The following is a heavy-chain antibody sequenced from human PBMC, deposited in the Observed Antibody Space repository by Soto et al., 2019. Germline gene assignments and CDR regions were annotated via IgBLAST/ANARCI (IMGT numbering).Heavy chain of an antibody. D-gene: IGHD3-22*01. CDR3: ARDHTDSRGYSYS. V-gene: IGHV3-33*01. Sequence: GGSLRISCEASGFNFSSYGIHWVRQAPGKGLEWVAIIWNDGSNEYYADSVKGRFTISRDNSKNTVYLQVSKLRAEDTAVYFCARDHTDSRGYSYSWGQGSLVTGSS. CDR2: IWNDGSNE. J-gene: IGHJ5*01. CDR1: GFNFSSYG.